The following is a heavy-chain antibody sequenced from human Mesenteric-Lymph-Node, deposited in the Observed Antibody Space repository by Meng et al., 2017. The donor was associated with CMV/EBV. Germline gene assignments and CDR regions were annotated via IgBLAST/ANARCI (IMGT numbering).Heavy chain of an antibody. CDR3: ARRRITIFGEGYYGMDV. J-gene: IGHJ6*02. Sequence: SVKVSCKASGGSFSNYAISWVRQAPGQGLEWMGGIIPMFGTANYARKFQGRVTITPDDSTSTTYMELSSLRSEDTAVYYCARRRITIFGEGYYGMDVWGQGTTVTVSS. V-gene: IGHV1-69*13. CDR2: IIPMFGTA. D-gene: IGHD3-3*01. CDR1: GGSFSNYA.